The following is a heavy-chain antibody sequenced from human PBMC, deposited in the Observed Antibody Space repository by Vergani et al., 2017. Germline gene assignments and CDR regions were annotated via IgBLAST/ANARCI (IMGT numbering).Heavy chain of an antibody. Sequence: QVQLVESGGGLVKPGGSLRLSCAASGFTFSDYYMSWIRQAPGKGLEWVSYISSSSSYTNYADSVKGRFTISVDTSKNQFSLKLSSVTAADTAVYYCARDREQQLARYWFDPWGQGTLVTVSS. CDR2: ISSSSSYT. D-gene: IGHD6-13*01. J-gene: IGHJ5*02. CDR1: GFTFSDYY. CDR3: ARDREQQLARYWFDP. V-gene: IGHV3-11*05.